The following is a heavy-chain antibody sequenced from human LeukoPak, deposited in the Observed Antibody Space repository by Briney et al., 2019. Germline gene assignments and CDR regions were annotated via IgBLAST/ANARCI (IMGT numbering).Heavy chain of an antibody. CDR3: ARLGGGYSYGYYLDY. V-gene: IGHV4-59*08. CDR1: RASINNYY. D-gene: IGHD5-18*01. J-gene: IGHJ4*02. Sequence: SETLSLTCTVSRASINNYYWSWIRQPPGKGLEYIGFIYYSGTTNYNPSLKSPVTISVDTSKNQFSLKLSSVTAADTAVYYCARLGGGYSYGYYLDYWGQGTLVTVSS. CDR2: IYYSGTT.